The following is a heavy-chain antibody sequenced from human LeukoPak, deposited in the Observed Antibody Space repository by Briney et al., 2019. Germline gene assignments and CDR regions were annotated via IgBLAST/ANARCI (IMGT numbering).Heavy chain of an antibody. J-gene: IGHJ4*02. V-gene: IGHV3-15*01. CDR3: TTRGDYFDH. CDR2: IKRKIDTGTT. Sequence: KPGGSLRLSRAASGFTFSSYAMSWVRQAPGKGLEWVGRIKRKIDTGTTDYAAPVKGRFTISRDDSKNTLYLQMSSLKIEDTAVYYCTTRGDYFDHWGQGTLVTVSS. D-gene: IGHD3-10*01. CDR1: GFTFSSYA.